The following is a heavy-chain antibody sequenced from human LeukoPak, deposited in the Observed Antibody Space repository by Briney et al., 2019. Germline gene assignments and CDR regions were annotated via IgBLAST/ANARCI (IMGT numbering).Heavy chain of an antibody. Sequence: PGGSLRLSCAASGFTFSSYSMNWVRQAPGKGLEWVSYISSSSSTIYYADSVEGRFTISRDNAKNSLYLQMNSLRAEDTAVYYCERDYYDSSGYPLASDYWGQGTLVTVSS. CDR2: ISSSSSTI. V-gene: IGHV3-48*01. CDR3: ERDYYDSSGYPLASDY. CDR1: GFTFSSYS. J-gene: IGHJ4*02. D-gene: IGHD3-22*01.